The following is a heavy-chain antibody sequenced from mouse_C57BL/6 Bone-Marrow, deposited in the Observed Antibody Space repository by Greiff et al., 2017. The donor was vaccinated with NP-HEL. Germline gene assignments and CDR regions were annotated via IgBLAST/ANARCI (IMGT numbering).Heavy chain of an antibody. CDR2: IYPRSGNT. J-gene: IGHJ4*01. CDR3: ARDAMDY. Sequence: VQLQQSGAELMKPGASVKLSCKATGYTFTGYWIEWVKQRPGHGLEWIGEIYPRSGNTYYNEKFKGKATLTADKSSSTAYMELRSLTSEDSAVYFCARDAMDYWGQGTSVTVSS. CDR1: GYTFTGYW. V-gene: IGHV1-9*01.